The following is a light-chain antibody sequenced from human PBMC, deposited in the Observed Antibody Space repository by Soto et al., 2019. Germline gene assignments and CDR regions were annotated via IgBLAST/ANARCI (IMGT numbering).Light chain of an antibody. J-gene: IGKJ5*01. Sequence: EIVLTQSPATLSLSPGERATLSCRASQSVSIYLAWYQQKPGQAPRRLIYDASNRATGIPARFSGSGSGTDFTLTISSLEPEDFAVYYCQQRSNWPPKITFGQGTRLEIK. V-gene: IGKV3-11*01. CDR2: DAS. CDR1: QSVSIY. CDR3: QQRSNWPPKIT.